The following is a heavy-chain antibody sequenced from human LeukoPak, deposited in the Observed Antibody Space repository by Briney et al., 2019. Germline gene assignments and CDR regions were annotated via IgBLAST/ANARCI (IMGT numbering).Heavy chain of an antibody. V-gene: IGHV4/OR15-8*02. CDR1: DDDIRMYNW. CDR2: MSHGGYS. D-gene: IGHD2-21*01. Sequence: SETLSLTCGVSDDDIRMYNWWSWVRQSPGKGLEWIGEMSHGGYSNYNPSLKRRASISIDTSGSAVSLTLTSVTAADTAVYYCAGWVGSILWSGGAFDIWGQGTMVTVSS. J-gene: IGHJ3*02. CDR3: AGWVGSILWSGGAFDI.